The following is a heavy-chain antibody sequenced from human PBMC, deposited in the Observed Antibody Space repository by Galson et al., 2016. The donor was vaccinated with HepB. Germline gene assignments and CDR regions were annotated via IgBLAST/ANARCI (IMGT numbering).Heavy chain of an antibody. J-gene: IGHJ4*02. CDR1: GFTFSSYW. Sequence: SLRLSCAASGFTFSSYWMNWVRQAPGKGLEWVAIIKQVGSAKYYVDSLKGRFTISRDNAKNSLYLQMSSLRPEDTAVYYCALGQGFLADSWGQGTLVTVSS. CDR3: ALGQGFLADS. CDR2: IKQVGSAK. V-gene: IGHV3-7*05.